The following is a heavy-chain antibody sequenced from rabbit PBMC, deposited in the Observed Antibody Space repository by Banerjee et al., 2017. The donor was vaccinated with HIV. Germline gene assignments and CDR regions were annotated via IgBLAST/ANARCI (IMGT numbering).Heavy chain of an antibody. CDR2: IYTGSGAT. D-gene: IGHD4-1*01. Sequence: QQQLEESGGGLVRPGGSLTLTCKASGFDFGSSYWICWVRQAPGKGLEWIGCIYTGSGATYYASWVNGRFTISRSTSLSTVDLKMTSLTAADTASYFCARDLAGVIGWNFNLWGQGTLVTVS. CDR1: GFDFGSSYW. J-gene: IGHJ4*01. CDR3: ARDLAGVIGWNFNL. V-gene: IGHV1S43*01.